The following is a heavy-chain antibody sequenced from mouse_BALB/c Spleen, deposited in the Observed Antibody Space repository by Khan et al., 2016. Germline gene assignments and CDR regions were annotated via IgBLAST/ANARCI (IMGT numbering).Heavy chain of an antibody. J-gene: IGHJ3*01. V-gene: IGHV2-9*02. D-gene: IGHD2-4*01. CDR1: GFSLTNSG. CDR2: IWPGGST. CDR3: ARDDQDYDAWFAS. Sequence: QVQLQQSGPGLVAPSQSLSITCTVSGFSLTNSGVHWIRQPPGKGLEWLGLIWPGGSTDYNSALMSRLSITKDNSQNQVFLKMISLQTDDTAMYYCARDDQDYDAWFASWGQGTLVIVSA.